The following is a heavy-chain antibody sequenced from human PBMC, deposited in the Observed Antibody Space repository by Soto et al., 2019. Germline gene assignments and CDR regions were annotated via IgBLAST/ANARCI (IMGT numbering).Heavy chain of an antibody. CDR3: ARGRYGDY. D-gene: IGHD1-1*01. Sequence: QVHLVQSGAEVKKPGASVKVSCKASGYTFTSYGITWVRQAPGQGLEWMGWISAHNGNTDYAQTLQGRVIVTRDTSTSTAYMELRSLISDGTAVYYCARGRYGDYWGQGALVTVSS. CDR2: ISAHNGNT. V-gene: IGHV1-18*01. J-gene: IGHJ4*02. CDR1: GYTFTSYG.